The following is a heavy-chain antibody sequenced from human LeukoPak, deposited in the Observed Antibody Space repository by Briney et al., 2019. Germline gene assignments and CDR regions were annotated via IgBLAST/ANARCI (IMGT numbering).Heavy chain of an antibody. V-gene: IGHV4-34*01. CDR1: GGSLSGYY. CDR3: ARGLRLYVRRGFGP. Sequence: PSETLSLACAVYGGSLSGYYWGWIRQPPGKGLEWIGEINHSGSTNYNPSLKSRVTISVDTSKNQFSLKLSPVTAADTAVYYCARGLRLYVRRGFGPWGQGSLVTVSS. CDR2: INHSGST. J-gene: IGHJ5*02. D-gene: IGHD2-8*01.